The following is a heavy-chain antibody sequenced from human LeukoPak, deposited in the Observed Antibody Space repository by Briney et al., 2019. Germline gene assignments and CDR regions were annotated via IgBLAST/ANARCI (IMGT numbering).Heavy chain of an antibody. V-gene: IGHV3-15*01. J-gene: IGHJ4*02. CDR3: TTVRSNPLGGTGFDY. CDR2: IKSKTVGGTI. CDR1: GFIFSNAW. Sequence: GGSLRLSCAASGFIFSNAWMTWVRQAPGKGLEWVGRIKSKTVGGTIDYAAPVKGRFTISRADSRNTLYLQMISLKTEDTAVYYCTTVRSNPLGGTGFDYWGQGTLVTVSS. D-gene: IGHD4-23*01.